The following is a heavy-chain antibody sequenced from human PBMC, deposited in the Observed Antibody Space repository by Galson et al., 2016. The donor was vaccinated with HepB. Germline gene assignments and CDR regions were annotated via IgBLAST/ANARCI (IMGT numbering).Heavy chain of an antibody. CDR3: CRESELYDFSGGRNYSWFDP. Sequence: CAISGDSVSSTSVSWGWIRQSPSRGLEWLGRTYFRSTWYSDYAPSVKGRITVNADSSNNHFSLHLASVTPEKTSLYFCCRESELYDFSGGRNYSWFDPWGQGILVTVSS. CDR1: GDSVSSTSVS. V-gene: IGHV6-1*01. J-gene: IGHJ5*02. D-gene: IGHD3-3*01. CDR2: TYFRSTWYS.